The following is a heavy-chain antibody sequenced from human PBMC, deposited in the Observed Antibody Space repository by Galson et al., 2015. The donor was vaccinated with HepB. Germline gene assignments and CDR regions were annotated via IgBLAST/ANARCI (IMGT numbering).Heavy chain of an antibody. D-gene: IGHD2-2*01. V-gene: IGHV3-66*01. CDR2: IYNVGST. Sequence: SLRLSCAVSGFTVSSNYMSWVRQAPGKGLEWVSIIYNVGSTFYADSVKGRFTISRDNSKNTLYLQMNRLRAEDTAVYYCARGDDDCCSSTNSCHDAFDIWGQGTMVTVSS. CDR1: GFTVSSNY. CDR3: ARGDDDCCSSTNSCHDAFDI. J-gene: IGHJ3*02.